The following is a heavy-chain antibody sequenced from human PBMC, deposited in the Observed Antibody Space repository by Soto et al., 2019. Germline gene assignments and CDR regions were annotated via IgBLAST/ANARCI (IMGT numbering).Heavy chain of an antibody. Sequence: SCEASGFTFSDCAMSWVRQSPVKGLEWVSGISGTGRSTFYADSVKDRFTISRDNSKNTVYLQMTSLRAEDTAVYYCAKGNTSGWYFFDYWGQGTLVTVSS. CDR2: ISGTGRST. D-gene: IGHD6-19*01. CDR3: AKGNTSGWYFFDY. J-gene: IGHJ4*02. CDR1: GFTFSDCA. V-gene: IGHV3-23*01.